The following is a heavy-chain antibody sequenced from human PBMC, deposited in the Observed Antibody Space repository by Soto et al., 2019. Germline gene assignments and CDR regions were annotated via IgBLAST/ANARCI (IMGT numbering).Heavy chain of an antibody. CDR1: GFTFSSYA. CDR3: AKDMTTVRLTAILGFYY. J-gene: IGHJ4*02. CDR2: ISGSGGST. D-gene: IGHD2-21*02. Sequence: EVQLLESGGGLVQPGGSLRLSCAASGFTFSSYAMSWVRQAPGKGLEWVSAISGSGGSTYYADSVKGRFTISRDNSKNTLNLQMNGLRAEDTAVYYCAKDMTTVRLTAILGFYYWGQGTLVTVSS. V-gene: IGHV3-23*01.